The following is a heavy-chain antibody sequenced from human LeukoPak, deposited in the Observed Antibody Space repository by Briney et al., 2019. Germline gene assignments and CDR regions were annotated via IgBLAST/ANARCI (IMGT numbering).Heavy chain of an antibody. CDR3: ARDRDYSRTNFDY. Sequence: GASVKVSCKASGYTFTSYDISWVRQAPGQGLEWMGGIIPIFGTANYAQKFQGRVTITADESTSTAYMELSSLRSEDTAVYYCARDRDYSRTNFDYWGQGTLVTVSS. J-gene: IGHJ4*02. V-gene: IGHV1-69*13. CDR2: IIPIFGTA. CDR1: GYTFTSYD. D-gene: IGHD4-17*01.